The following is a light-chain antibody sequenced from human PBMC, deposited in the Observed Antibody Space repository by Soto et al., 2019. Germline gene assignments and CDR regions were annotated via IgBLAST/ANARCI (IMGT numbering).Light chain of an antibody. CDR1: QSISSD. Sequence: EIGMTQSPATLSVSPGERATLSCRASQSISSDLAWYQHKPGQAPRLLIYAASSMETGIPSRFSGSGSGTEFTLTISSLQPDDFAAYYCQQYKSYPRTFGQGTKVDIK. CDR2: AAS. J-gene: IGKJ1*01. CDR3: QQYKSYPRT. V-gene: IGKV3-15*01.